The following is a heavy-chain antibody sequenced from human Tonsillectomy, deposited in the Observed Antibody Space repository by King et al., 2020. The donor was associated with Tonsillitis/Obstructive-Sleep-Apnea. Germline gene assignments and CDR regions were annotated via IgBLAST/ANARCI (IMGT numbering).Heavy chain of an antibody. CDR3: ARDLLGVENNYYGSGSPDY. Sequence: QLVQSGGGIARPGGSLRLSCAASGFTFDDFGMSWVRQAPGKGLEWVSGINWSGGSTGYADSVKGRLTLPKDNAKKSPYLQMNSLGAEDTALYYCARDLLGVENNYYGSGSPDYWGLGTLVTVSS. CDR2: INWSGGST. CDR1: GFTFDDFG. J-gene: IGHJ4*02. D-gene: IGHD3-10*01. V-gene: IGHV3-20*04.